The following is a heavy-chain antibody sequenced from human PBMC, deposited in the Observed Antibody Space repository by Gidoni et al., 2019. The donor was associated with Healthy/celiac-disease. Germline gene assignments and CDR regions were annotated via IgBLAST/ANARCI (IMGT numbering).Heavy chain of an antibody. CDR2: ISNDGSNK. D-gene: IGHD4-17*01. Sequence: QVQLVESGGGVVQPGRYLRPSCAASGFPFSSYAMHWVRQAPGKGLEWVAVISNDGSNKYYADSVKGRFTISRDNSKNTLYLQRNSLRAEDTAVYYCARDEDYGDSTDAFDIWGQGTMVTVSS. CDR3: ARDEDYGDSTDAFDI. CDR1: GFPFSSYA. V-gene: IGHV3-30-3*01. J-gene: IGHJ3*02.